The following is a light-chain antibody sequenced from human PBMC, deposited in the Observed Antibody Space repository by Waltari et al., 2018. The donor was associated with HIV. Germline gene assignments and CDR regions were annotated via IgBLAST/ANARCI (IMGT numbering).Light chain of an antibody. Sequence: SYELTQPPSVSVSPGQTASITCSGDKWGDKYACWYQQKPGQSPMLVIYQDSKRPSGIPERFSGSNSGNTATLTISGTQAMDEADYYCQAWDSSTLVVFGGGTKLTVL. V-gene: IGLV3-1*01. CDR3: QAWDSSTLVV. J-gene: IGLJ2*01. CDR1: KWGDKY. CDR2: QDS.